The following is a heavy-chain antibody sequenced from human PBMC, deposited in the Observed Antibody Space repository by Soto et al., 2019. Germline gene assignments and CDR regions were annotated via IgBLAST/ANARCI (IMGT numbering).Heavy chain of an antibody. CDR1: GFTFSRYS. CDR3: ARGWELLHDAFDI. D-gene: IGHD2-15*01. V-gene: IGHV3-48*02. J-gene: IGHJ3*02. Sequence: EVQLVESGGGLVQPGGSLRLSCAASGFTFSRYSMNWVRQAPGKGLEWVSYISSSSSTIYYADSVKGRFTISRDNAKNSLYLQMNSLRDEDTAVYYCARGWELLHDAFDIWGQGTMVTVSS. CDR2: ISSSSSTI.